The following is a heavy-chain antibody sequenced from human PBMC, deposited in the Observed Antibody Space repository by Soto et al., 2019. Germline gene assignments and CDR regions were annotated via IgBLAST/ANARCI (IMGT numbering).Heavy chain of an antibody. V-gene: IGHV4-39*01. J-gene: IGHJ6*02. Sequence: SETLSLTCTVSGGSISSSSYYWGWIRQPPGKGLEWIGSIYYSGSTYYNPSLKSRVTISVDASKNQFSLKLSSVTAADTAVYYCARLDRVAAAGNAGAYYYYYGMDVWGQGTTVTVSS. CDR3: ARLDRVAAAGNAGAYYYYYGMDV. CDR2: IYYSGST. D-gene: IGHD6-13*01. CDR1: GGSISSSSYY.